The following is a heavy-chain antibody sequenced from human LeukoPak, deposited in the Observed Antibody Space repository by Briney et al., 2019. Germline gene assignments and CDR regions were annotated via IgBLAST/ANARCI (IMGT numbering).Heavy chain of an antibody. CDR2: ISWNSGSI. D-gene: IGHD1-26*01. CDR1: GFTFDDYA. J-gene: IGHJ3*02. V-gene: IGHV3-9*03. Sequence: PGGSLRLSCAASGFTFDDYAMHWLRQAPGKGLEWVSGISWNSGSIGYADSVKGRFTIYRDNAKNSLYLQMNSLRAEDMALYYCAKDYGSGSGTFDAFDIWGQGTMVTVSS. CDR3: AKDYGSGSGTFDAFDI.